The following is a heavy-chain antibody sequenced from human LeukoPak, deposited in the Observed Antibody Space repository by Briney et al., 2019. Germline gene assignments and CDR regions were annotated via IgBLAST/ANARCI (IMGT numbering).Heavy chain of an antibody. CDR1: GYTFTGYY. CDR2: INPNSGGT. V-gene: IGHV1-2*02. CDR3: AKDWSYSGWAYYFDY. D-gene: IGHD6-19*01. J-gene: IGHJ4*02. Sequence: ASVKVSCKASGYTFTGYYMHWVRQAPGQGLEWMGWINPNSGGTNYAQKFQGRVTMTRDTSISTAYMELSRLRSDDTAVYYCAKDWSYSGWAYYFDYWGQGTLVTVSS.